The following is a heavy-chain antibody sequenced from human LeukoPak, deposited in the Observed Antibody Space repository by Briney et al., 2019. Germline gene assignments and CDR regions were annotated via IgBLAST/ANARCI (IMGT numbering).Heavy chain of an antibody. CDR1: GFTFSDYY. V-gene: IGHV3-11*04. Sequence: GGSLRLSCAASGFTFSDYYMSWIRQAPGKGLEWVSYISSSGSTIYYADSVKGRFTISRDNAKNSLYLQMNSLRAEDTAVYYCARDGRYYDFWSGYLESGYFDYWGQGTLVTVSS. CDR3: ARDGRYYDFWSGYLESGYFDY. D-gene: IGHD3-3*01. CDR2: ISSSGSTI. J-gene: IGHJ4*02.